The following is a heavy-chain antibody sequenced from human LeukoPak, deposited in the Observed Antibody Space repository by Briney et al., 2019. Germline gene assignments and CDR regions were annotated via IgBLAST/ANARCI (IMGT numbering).Heavy chain of an antibody. V-gene: IGHV1-69*05. D-gene: IGHD2-2*01. Sequence: GASVKVSCKASGGTFSSYAISWVRQAPGQGLEWMGGTIPIFGTANYAQKFQGRVTITTDESTSTAYMELSSLRSEDTAVYYCARAIRACSSTSCYWFDYWGQGTLVTVSS. CDR3: ARAIRACSSTSCYWFDY. CDR2: TIPIFGTA. CDR1: GGTFSSYA. J-gene: IGHJ4*02.